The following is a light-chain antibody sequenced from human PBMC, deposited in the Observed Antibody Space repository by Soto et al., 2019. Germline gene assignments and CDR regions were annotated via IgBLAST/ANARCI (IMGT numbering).Light chain of an antibody. CDR1: HSVTSDD. V-gene: IGKV3-11*01. Sequence: EIVLTQSPATLSFSPGQRATLSYRASHSVTSDDLAWYQQKPAQAPRLLIYDASNSAAGIPARFSGSGSGTDFTLTISSLEPEDFAVYYCHQRKSWPRTFGQGTKVDI. CDR2: DAS. CDR3: HQRKSWPRT. J-gene: IGKJ1*01.